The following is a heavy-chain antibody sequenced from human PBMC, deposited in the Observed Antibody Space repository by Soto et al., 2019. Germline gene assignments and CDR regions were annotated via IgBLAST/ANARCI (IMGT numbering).Heavy chain of an antibody. CDR3: ARDGYYYDSSGYYPD. CDR2: IYYSGST. V-gene: IGHV4-59*01. Sequence: QVQLQESGPGLVKPSETLSLTCTVSGGSISSYYWSWIRQPPGKGLEWIGYIYYSGSTNYNPSLKRRVTISVDTSKNQFSLKRSSVTAADTAVYYCARDGYYYDSSGYYPDWGQGTLVTVSS. CDR1: GGSISSYY. D-gene: IGHD3-22*01. J-gene: IGHJ4*02.